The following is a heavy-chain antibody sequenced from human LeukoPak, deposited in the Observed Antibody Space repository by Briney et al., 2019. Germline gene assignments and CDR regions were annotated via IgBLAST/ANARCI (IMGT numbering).Heavy chain of an antibody. Sequence: GGSPRLSCAASGFTFSSYGMHWVRQAPGKGLEWVAVIWYDGSNKYYADSVKGRFTISRDNSKNTLYLQMNSLRAEDTAVYYCARGKVVATTRYDAFDIWGQGTMVTVSS. J-gene: IGHJ3*02. CDR2: IWYDGSNK. CDR3: ARGKVVATTRYDAFDI. CDR1: GFTFSSYG. V-gene: IGHV3-33*01. D-gene: IGHD5-24*01.